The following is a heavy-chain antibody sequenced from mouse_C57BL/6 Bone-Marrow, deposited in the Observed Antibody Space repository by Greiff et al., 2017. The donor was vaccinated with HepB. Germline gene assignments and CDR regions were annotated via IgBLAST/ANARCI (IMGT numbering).Heavy chain of an antibody. Sequence: EVQLVESGAELVKPGASVKLSCTASGFNIKDYYMHWVKQRTEQGLEWIGRIDPEDGETKYAPKFQGKATITADTTSNTAYLQLSSLTSEDTAVYYCARPPIYYYGSPYYFDYWGQGTTLTVSS. CDR1: GFNIKDYY. CDR3: ARPPIYYYGSPYYFDY. V-gene: IGHV14-2*01. J-gene: IGHJ2*01. CDR2: IDPEDGET. D-gene: IGHD1-1*01.